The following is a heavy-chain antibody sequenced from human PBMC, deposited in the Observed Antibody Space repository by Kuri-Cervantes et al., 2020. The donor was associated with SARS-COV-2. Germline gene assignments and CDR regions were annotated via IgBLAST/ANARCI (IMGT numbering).Heavy chain of an antibody. Sequence: SETLSLTCTVSGGSISSYYWSWIRQPPGKGLEWIGYIYYSGSTNYNPSLKSRVTISVDTSKNQFSLKLSSVTAADTAVYYCARDRGDDYGDYGGAFDIWGQGTTVTVSS. CDR2: IYYSGST. CDR1: GGSISSYY. CDR3: ARDRGDDYGDYGGAFDI. V-gene: IGHV4-59*12. J-gene: IGHJ3*02. D-gene: IGHD4-17*01.